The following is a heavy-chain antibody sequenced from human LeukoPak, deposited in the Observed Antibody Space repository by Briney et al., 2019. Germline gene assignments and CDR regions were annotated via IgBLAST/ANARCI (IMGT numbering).Heavy chain of an antibody. J-gene: IGHJ5*02. D-gene: IGHD2-2*01. CDR1: GFTFDDYG. CDR3: ARGSCSSTSCPVGGFDP. CDR2: INWNGGRT. V-gene: IGHV3-20*04. Sequence: GGSLRLSCAASGFTFDDYGMSWVRQAPGKGLEWVSGINWNGGRTGYADSVKGRFTISRDNAKNSLYLQMNSLRAEDTALYYCARGSCSSTSCPVGGFDPWGQGTLVTVSS.